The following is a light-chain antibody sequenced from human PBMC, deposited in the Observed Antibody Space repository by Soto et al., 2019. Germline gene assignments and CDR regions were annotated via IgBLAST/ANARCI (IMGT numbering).Light chain of an antibody. CDR2: GAS. CDR3: QQYGSSRT. CDR1: QSVRSSY. J-gene: IGKJ1*01. V-gene: IGKV3-20*01. Sequence: EIVLTRSPGTLSLSPGERATLSCRASQSVRSSYLAWYQQKPGQAPRLLIYGASSRATGIPDRFSGSGSGTDFTLTISRLEPEDFAVYYCQQYGSSRTFGHGTKVDIK.